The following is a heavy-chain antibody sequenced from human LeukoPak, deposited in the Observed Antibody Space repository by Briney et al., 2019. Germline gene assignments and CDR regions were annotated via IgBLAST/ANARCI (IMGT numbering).Heavy chain of an antibody. Sequence: SETLSLTCTVSGGSISSYYWSWIRQPPGKGLEWIGYIYYSGSTSYNPSLKSRVTISVDTSKDQFSLKLSAVTAADTAVYYCARHPSKSSGSYYGAFDIWGQGTTVTVSS. J-gene: IGHJ3*02. CDR2: IYYSGST. D-gene: IGHD1-26*01. V-gene: IGHV4-59*08. CDR1: GGSISSYY. CDR3: ARHPSKSSGSYYGAFDI.